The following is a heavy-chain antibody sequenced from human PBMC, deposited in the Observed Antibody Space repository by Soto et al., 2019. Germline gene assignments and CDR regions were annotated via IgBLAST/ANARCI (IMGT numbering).Heavy chain of an antibody. Sequence: PGGSLRLSCAASCFTFISDAMSWVRQAPGKGLEWVSALSGRGVSTYYADSVKGRFSIARDNSKNTLYLQMNRLRAEDTAVYYCAKELHTSSGWSQVIYWGQGT. V-gene: IGHV3-23*01. D-gene: IGHD6-19*01. CDR1: CFTFISDA. CDR3: AKELHTSSGWSQVIY. J-gene: IGHJ4*02. CDR2: LSGRGVST.